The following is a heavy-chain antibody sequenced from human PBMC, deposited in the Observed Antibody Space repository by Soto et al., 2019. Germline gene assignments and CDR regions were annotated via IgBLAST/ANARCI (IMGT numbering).Heavy chain of an antibody. D-gene: IGHD2-2*01. CDR3: ARGYCSSTSCDAFDF. CDR2: INPNSGDT. CDR1: GYTFTGYY. Sequence: QVQLMQSGAEVKKPGASVKVSCKASGYTFTGYYVHWMRQAPGQGLEWMGWINPNSGDTNYGQNFQGWVTMTRDTSISTAYMELSRLRSDDTAVYYCARGYCSSTSCDAFDFWGQGTLVTVSS. V-gene: IGHV1-2*04. J-gene: IGHJ3*01.